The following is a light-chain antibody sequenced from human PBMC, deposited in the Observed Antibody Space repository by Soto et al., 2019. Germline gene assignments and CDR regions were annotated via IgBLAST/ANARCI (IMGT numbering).Light chain of an antibody. V-gene: IGLV1-40*01. CDR3: QYYDSSRSGYV. CDR1: SSNFGAGYD. Sequence: QSVLTQPPSVSGAPGQRVTISCTGSSSNFGAGYDVHWYQQLPGTAPKLLIYGNSNRPSGVPDRFSGSKSGTSASLAITGLQAEDEADYYCQYYDSSRSGYVCGTGTRSPS. CDR2: GNS. J-gene: IGLJ1*01.